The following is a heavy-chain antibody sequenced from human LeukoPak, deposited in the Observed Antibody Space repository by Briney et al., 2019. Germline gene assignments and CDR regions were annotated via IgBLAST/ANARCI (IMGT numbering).Heavy chain of an antibody. J-gene: IGHJ6*02. V-gene: IGHV1-8*01. Sequence: GASVKVSCKASGYTFTSYDLNWVRQATGQGLEWMGWMNPNSGNTGYAQKFQGRVTMTTDTSTSTAYMELRSLRSDDTAVYYCAREKRYDFWSGYANYYYYGMDVWGQGTTVTVSS. D-gene: IGHD3-3*01. CDR2: MNPNSGNT. CDR1: GYTFTSYD. CDR3: AREKRYDFWSGYANYYYYGMDV.